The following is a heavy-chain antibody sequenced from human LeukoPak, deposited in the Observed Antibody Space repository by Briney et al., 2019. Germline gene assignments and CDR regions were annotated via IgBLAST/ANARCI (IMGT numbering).Heavy chain of an antibody. CDR1: GYTFTDYY. J-gene: IGHJ4*02. CDR2: INPKSGAT. D-gene: IGHD2-2*01. Sequence: ASVKVSCKASGYTFTDYYIIWMRQAPGRGLEYMGWINPKSGATRNGQNFQGRITMTRDTSVSTAYMDLGTLTSDDAGIYFCARGSAVSCTTTSCYAPIDYWGQGTLVTVSS. V-gene: IGHV1-2*02. CDR3: ARGSAVSCTTTSCYAPIDY.